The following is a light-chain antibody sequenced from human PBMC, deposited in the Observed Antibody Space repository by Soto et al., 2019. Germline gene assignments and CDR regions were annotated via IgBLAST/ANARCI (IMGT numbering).Light chain of an antibody. V-gene: IGKV3-15*01. CDR2: GAS. CDR1: QSVSSN. Sequence: EIVMTQSPATLSVSPGERATLSCRASQSVSSNLAWYQQKPGQAPRLLIYGASTRATGIPARFSGSGSGTEFKLTISSLQSEDVAVYYCQQYNNWPLYTFGQGTKLEIK. CDR3: QQYNNWPLYT. J-gene: IGKJ2*01.